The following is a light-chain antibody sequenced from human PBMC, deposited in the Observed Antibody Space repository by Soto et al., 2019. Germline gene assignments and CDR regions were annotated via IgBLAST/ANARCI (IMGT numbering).Light chain of an antibody. CDR3: QQYDNLPLP. Sequence: DIQMTQSPSSLSASVGAIVPITCQARQDTSNYLNWYQQKPWKAPKLLIYDASNLETGVPSRFSGSGSGTDFTFTISSLQPEDIATYYCQQYDNLPLPFGGGTKVEIK. V-gene: IGKV1-33*01. CDR2: DAS. J-gene: IGKJ4*01. CDR1: QDTSNY.